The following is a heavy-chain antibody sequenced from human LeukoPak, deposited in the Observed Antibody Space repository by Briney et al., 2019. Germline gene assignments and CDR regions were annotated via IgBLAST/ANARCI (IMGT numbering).Heavy chain of an antibody. CDR3: ATRYSVWHK. D-gene: IGHD5/OR15-5a*01. CDR1: GGSITGRDW. V-gene: IGHV4-4*02. Sequence: PSGTLSLTCAVSGGSITGRDWCWWTWVRQPPGKGLEWIGEIYHSGSTNYNPSLKSRVTISLDKSKNQFSLTLTSVTAADTAMYYCATRYSVWHKWGPGTLVTVSS. J-gene: IGHJ4*02. CDR2: IYHSGST.